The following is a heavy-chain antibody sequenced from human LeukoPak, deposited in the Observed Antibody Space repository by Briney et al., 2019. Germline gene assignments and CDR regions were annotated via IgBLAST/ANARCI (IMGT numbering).Heavy chain of an antibody. D-gene: IGHD3-22*01. CDR1: GGSFSGYY. CDR3: ASHKKPEEHYYDSSGPHYFDY. V-gene: IGHV4-34*09. CDR2: INHSGST. Sequence: SETLSLTCAVYGGSFSGYYWSWIRQPPGKGLEWIGEINHSGSTNYNPSLKSRVTISVDTSKNQFSLKLSSVTAADTAVYYCASHKKPEEHYYDSSGPHYFDYWGQGTLVTVSS. J-gene: IGHJ4*02.